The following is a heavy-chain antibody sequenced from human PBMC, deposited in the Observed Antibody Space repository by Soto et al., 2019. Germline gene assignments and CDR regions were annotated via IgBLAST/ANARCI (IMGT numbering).Heavy chain of an antibody. D-gene: IGHD2-15*01. Sequence: SETLSLTCTVSGGSISSYYWSWIRQPPGKGLEWIGYIYYSGSTNYNPSLKSRVTISVDTSKNQFSLKLSSVTAADTAVYYCARVVRDCSGGSCYFDAFDIWGQGTMVTVSS. CDR2: IYYSGST. CDR1: GGSISSYY. CDR3: ARVVRDCSGGSCYFDAFDI. J-gene: IGHJ3*02. V-gene: IGHV4-59*01.